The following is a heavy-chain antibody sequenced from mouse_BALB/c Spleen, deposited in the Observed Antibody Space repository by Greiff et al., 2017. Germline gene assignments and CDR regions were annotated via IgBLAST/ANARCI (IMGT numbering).Heavy chain of an antibody. Sequence: VQLVESGAELMKPGASVKISCKATGYTFSSYWIEWVKQRPGHGLEWIGEILPGSGSTNYNEKFKGKATFTADTSSNTAYMQLSSLTSEDSAVYYCARDGVPINSGSYYFDYWGQGTTLTVSS. J-gene: IGHJ2*01. CDR1: GYTFSSYW. CDR2: ILPGSGST. V-gene: IGHV1-9*01. CDR3: ARDGVPINSGSYYFDY. D-gene: IGHD2-14*01.